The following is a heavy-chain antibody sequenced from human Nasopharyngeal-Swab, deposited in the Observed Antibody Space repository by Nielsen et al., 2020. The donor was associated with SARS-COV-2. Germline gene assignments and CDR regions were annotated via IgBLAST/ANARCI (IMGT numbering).Heavy chain of an antibody. CDR3: AREIAVAAYRLSGLDV. Sequence: ASVKVSCKAVGYTFTSYAMNWVRQAPGQGLEWMGWINTNTGNPTYAQGLTGRFVFSLDTSVSTTYLEISSLKAEDTAVYYCAREIAVAAYRLSGLDVWGQGTSVTVSS. CDR1: GYTFTSYA. D-gene: IGHD6-19*01. V-gene: IGHV7-4-1*02. J-gene: IGHJ6*02. CDR2: INTNTGNP.